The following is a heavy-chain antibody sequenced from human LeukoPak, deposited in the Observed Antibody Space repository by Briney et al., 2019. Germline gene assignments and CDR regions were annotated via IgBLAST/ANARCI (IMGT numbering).Heavy chain of an antibody. CDR1: GYSFTTYW. CDR2: IYPGDSDT. Sequence: GESLKISCKGSGYSFTTYWIGWVRQMPGKGLEWMGIIYPGDSDTRYSPSFQGQVTISADKSISTAYLQWSSLKASDTAMYYCARLEGRLVVVPAASQYYFDYWGQGTLVTVSS. D-gene: IGHD2-2*01. V-gene: IGHV5-51*01. CDR3: ARLEGRLVVVPAASQYYFDY. J-gene: IGHJ4*02.